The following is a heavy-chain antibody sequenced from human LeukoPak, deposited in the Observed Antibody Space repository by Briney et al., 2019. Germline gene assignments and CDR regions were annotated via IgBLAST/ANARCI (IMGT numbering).Heavy chain of an antibody. CDR1: GYTLTELS. Sequence: ASVKVSCKVSGYTLTELSMHWVRQAPGKGLEWMGGFDPEDGETIYAQKFQGRVTMTEDTSTDTAYMELSSLRSEDTAVYYCATWSTTDGPLRDAFDIWGQGTMVTVSS. V-gene: IGHV1-24*01. D-gene: IGHD4-17*01. CDR3: ATWSTTDGPLRDAFDI. CDR2: FDPEDGET. J-gene: IGHJ3*02.